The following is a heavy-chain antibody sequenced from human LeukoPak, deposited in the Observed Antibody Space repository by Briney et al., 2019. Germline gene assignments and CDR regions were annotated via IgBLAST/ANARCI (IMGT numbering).Heavy chain of an antibody. V-gene: IGHV3-20*01. CDR2: INWNGGST. Sequence: PGGSLRLSCAASGFTFDDYGMSWVRQAPGKGLEWVSGINWNGGSTGYADSMKGRFTISRDNAKNSLYLQMNSLRAEDTALYHCARDSAPYSSSSLSWFDPWGQGTLVTVSS. CDR1: GFTFDDYG. CDR3: ARDSAPYSSSSLSWFDP. J-gene: IGHJ5*02. D-gene: IGHD6-13*01.